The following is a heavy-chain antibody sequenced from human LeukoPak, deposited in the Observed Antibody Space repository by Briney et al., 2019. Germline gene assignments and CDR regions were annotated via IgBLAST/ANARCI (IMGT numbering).Heavy chain of an antibody. D-gene: IGHD4-17*01. Sequence: GGSLGLSCAASGFNFSSYAMSWVCQAPGKGLEWVSAISGSGDSTYYADSVKGRFPISRDNSKNTLYLQMNSLRAEDTAVYYCAKVQGDYVVYYYYGMDVWGQGTTVTVSS. CDR3: AKVQGDYVVYYYYGMDV. J-gene: IGHJ6*02. CDR2: ISGSGDST. CDR1: GFNFSSYA. V-gene: IGHV3-23*01.